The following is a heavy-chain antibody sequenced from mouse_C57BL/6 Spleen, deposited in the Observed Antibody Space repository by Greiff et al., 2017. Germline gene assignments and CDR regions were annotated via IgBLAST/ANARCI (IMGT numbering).Heavy chain of an antibody. V-gene: IGHV1-22*01. Sequence: EVQRVESGPELVKPGASVKMSCKASGYTFTDYNMHWVKQSHGKSLEWIGYINPNNGGTSYNQKFKGKATLTVNKSSSTAYMELRSLTSEDSAVYYCAKGTWYFDVWGTGTTVTVSS. CDR1: GYTFTDYN. D-gene: IGHD3-3*01. CDR2: INPNNGGT. J-gene: IGHJ1*03. CDR3: AKGTWYFDV.